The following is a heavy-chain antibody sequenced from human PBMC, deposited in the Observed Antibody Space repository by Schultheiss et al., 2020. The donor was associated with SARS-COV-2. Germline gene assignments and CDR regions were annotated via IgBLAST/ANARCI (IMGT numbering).Heavy chain of an antibody. CDR2: ISYDGSNK. CDR3: ARKYCSGGSCSWFDP. D-gene: IGHD2-15*01. Sequence: GGSLRLSCVASGFTFSSYGMHWVRQAPGKGLEWVAVISYDGSNKYYADSVKGRFTISRDNSKNTLYLQMNSLRAEDTAVYYCARKYCSGGSCSWFDPWGQGTLVTVSS. CDR1: GFTFSSYG. J-gene: IGHJ5*02. V-gene: IGHV3-30*19.